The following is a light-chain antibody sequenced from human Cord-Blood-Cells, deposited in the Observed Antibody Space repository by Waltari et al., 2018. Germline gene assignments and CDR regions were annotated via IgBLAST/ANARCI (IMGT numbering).Light chain of an antibody. CDR1: QGSSSW. V-gene: IGKV1-5*03. CDR2: KAS. J-gene: IGKJ2*01. Sequence: DIQLTQPPSTLSPSVGDRVTITCRASQGSSSWFAWYQQKPGKAPKLLIYKASSLESWVPSRFSGSGSWTDFTLTISSLQPDDFATYYCQQYNSYTFGQGTKLEIK. CDR3: QQYNSYT.